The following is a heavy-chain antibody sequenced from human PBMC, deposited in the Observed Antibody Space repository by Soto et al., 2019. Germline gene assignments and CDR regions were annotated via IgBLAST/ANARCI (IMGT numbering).Heavy chain of an antibody. D-gene: IGHD3-10*01. Sequence: QVQLVESGGGVVQPGRSLRLSCAASGFPFTSYGMHCVREGPGKGLEWLAVISYDGSNKFYADSVTGRFTISRDNSKKSLYLQMNILRPEDTALYYCVGGQYYLGYRGQGTLVIVSS. CDR1: GFPFTSYG. V-gene: IGHV3-30*03. CDR3: VGGQYYLGY. CDR2: ISYDGSNK. J-gene: IGHJ4*02.